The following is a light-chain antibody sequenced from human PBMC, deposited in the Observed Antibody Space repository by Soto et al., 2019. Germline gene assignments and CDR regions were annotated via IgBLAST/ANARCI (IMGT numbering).Light chain of an antibody. J-gene: IGKJ1*01. Sequence: IQITQTPSSLSAPVGDRVTITCPASQGISSNLNWYQQKPGKAPKILIYAASNLQSGVPSTFSGSGSGTDFTLTISSLQPEDVATYYCQQSHSIPWTFAQGTKVDIK. V-gene: IGKV1-39*01. CDR2: AAS. CDR1: QGISSN. CDR3: QQSHSIPWT.